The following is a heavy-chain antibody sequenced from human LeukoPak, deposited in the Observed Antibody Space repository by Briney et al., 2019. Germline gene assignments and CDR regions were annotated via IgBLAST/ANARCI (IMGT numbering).Heavy chain of an antibody. CDR1: GFTFDDYA. Sequence: PGRSLRLSCAASGFTFDDYAMHWVRQAPGKGLEWVSGISWNSGSIGYADSVEGRFTISRDNAKNSLYLQMNSLRAEDTALYYCATGKDDSSGYYFDAFDIWGQGTMVTVSS. V-gene: IGHV3-9*01. J-gene: IGHJ3*02. D-gene: IGHD3-22*01. CDR3: ATGKDDSSGYYFDAFDI. CDR2: ISWNSGSI.